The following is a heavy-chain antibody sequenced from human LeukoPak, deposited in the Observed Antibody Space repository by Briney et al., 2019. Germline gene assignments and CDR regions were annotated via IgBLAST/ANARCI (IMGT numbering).Heavy chain of an antibody. D-gene: IGHD6-13*01. CDR3: ARPGRCSSWYAPFDP. J-gene: IGHJ5*02. V-gene: IGHV5-51*01. CDR2: IYPGDSDT. Sequence: GESLKISCKGSGYSFTSYWIGWVRQMPGKGLEWMGIIYPGDSDTRYSPSFQGQVTISADKSISTAYLQWSSLKASDTAMYYCARPGRCSSWYAPFDPWGQGTLVTVSS. CDR1: GYSFTSYW.